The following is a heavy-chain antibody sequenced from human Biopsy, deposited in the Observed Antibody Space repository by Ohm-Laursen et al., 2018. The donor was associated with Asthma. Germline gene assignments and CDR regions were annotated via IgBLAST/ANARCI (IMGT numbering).Heavy chain of an antibody. Sequence: SVTASCKASGDSLGSFINYAISWVRQAPRQGLEWMGVLIPVLGTADYAPMFEGRVTITADESTSTAYLELTSLRFEDTAVYYCARGYSGTDRIVYYYSGMEVWGQGTTVTVSS. D-gene: IGHD5-12*01. CDR3: ARGYSGTDRIVYYYSGMEV. J-gene: IGHJ6*02. CDR2: LIPVLGTA. V-gene: IGHV1-69*13. CDR1: GDSLGSFINYA.